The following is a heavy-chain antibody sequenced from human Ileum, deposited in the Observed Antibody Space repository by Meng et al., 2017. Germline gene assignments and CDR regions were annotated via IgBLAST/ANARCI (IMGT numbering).Heavy chain of an antibody. CDR2: IDHSGSA. CDR1: GASLSGYY. Sequence: QGQQQQLGQGLLKPSESLSLACAVYGASLSGYYWNWIRQPPGKGLEWIGEIDHSGSANYDPSLKSRVTMSADASKKQFSLKLSSVTAADTAVYYCARGRMGGSAWWGPGTLVTVSS. J-gene: IGHJ4*02. D-gene: IGHD1-26*01. CDR3: ARGRMGGSAW. V-gene: IGHV4-34*01.